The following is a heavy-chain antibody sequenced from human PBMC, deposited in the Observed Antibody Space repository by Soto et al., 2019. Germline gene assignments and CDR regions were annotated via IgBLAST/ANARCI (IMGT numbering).Heavy chain of an antibody. CDR2: IYFRGNT. V-gene: IGHV4-31*03. CDR1: GDSISRIDYY. CDR3: ARDGPGIPAAGCAY. J-gene: IGHJ4*02. Sequence: TLCLTCSVSGDSISRIDYYWTWIRQHPEKGLEWIGNIYFRGNTYYSPSLESRLTISVDTSKNQFSLKLTSVTAADTAVYYCARDGPGIPAAGCAYRGQGTLVTVSA. D-gene: IGHD6-13*01.